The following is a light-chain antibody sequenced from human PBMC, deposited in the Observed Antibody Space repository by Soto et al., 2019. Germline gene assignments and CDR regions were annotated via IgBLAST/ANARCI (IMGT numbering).Light chain of an antibody. Sequence: QSVLTQPASVSGSPGQSITISCTGTTSDVGGYNYVSWYQQHPGKAPKLMIYDVSKRPSGVSNRFSGSKSGNTASLTISGLQDEDEADYYCSSYTSSSTSFGTGTKVTVL. CDR1: TSDVGGYNY. CDR2: DVS. CDR3: SSYTSSSTS. V-gene: IGLV2-14*01. J-gene: IGLJ1*01.